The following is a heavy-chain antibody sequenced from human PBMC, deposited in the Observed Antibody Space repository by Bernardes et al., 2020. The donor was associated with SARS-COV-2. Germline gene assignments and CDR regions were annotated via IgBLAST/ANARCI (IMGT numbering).Heavy chain of an antibody. D-gene: IGHD2-2*01. CDR2: IHHGGKN. Sequence: SETLSLTCAVSGYSISSGYYWGWSRHPPGKGLEWSGSIHHGGKNYYNPSLKSRTTISVDTSKNQFSLRLNSVNAADTAVYYCAREWYCSSTTCLYYFESWGQGTLVIVSP. V-gene: IGHV4-38-2*02. CDR1: GYSISSGYY. CDR3: AREWYCSSTTCLYYFES. J-gene: IGHJ4*02.